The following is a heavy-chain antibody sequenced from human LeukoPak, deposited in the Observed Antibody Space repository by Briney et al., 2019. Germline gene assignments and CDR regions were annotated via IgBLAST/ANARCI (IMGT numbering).Heavy chain of an antibody. CDR3: ARGKSEYYDSSGYYY. CDR2: INWNGGST. D-gene: IGHD3-22*01. CDR1: GFTFDDYG. Sequence: PGGSLRLSCAASGFTFDDYGMSWVRQAPGKGLEWVSGINWNGGSTGYADSVKGRFTISRDNAKNSLLLQMNSLRAEDTALYYCARGKSEYYDSSGYYYWGQGTLVTVSS. J-gene: IGHJ4*02. V-gene: IGHV3-20*04.